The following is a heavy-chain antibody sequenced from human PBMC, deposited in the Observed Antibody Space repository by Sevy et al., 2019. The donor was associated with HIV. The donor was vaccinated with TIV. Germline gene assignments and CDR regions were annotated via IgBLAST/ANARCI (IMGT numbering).Heavy chain of an antibody. D-gene: IGHD3-22*01. V-gene: IGHV1-18*01. CDR3: ARDWVSGDVLSGYYPYFDY. Sequence: ASVKVSCKASGYTFITYGISWVRQAPGQGLEWMGWISPYNGNTKSVQSLQCRVTMTTDTSTSTAYMELRSLRTDDTAVYYCARDWVSGDVLSGYYPYFDYWGQGTLVTVSS. CDR2: ISPYNGNT. J-gene: IGHJ4*02. CDR1: GYTFITYG.